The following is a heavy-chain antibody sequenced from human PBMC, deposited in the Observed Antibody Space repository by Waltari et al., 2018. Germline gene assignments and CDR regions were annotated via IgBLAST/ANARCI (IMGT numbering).Heavy chain of an antibody. J-gene: IGHJ5*02. CDR2: IYYRGST. CDR1: GGSISSGSFY. CDR3: ARHWKKSGYRFDP. V-gene: IGHV4-39*01. Sequence: QLQLQESGPGLVRPSETLSLTCSVAGGSISSGSFYWGWIRQSPGKGLEWIGSIYYRGSTDYNSNLKSRVTIAGDTSKNQFSRKLSSVTAADTAVYYCARHWKKSGYRFDPWGQGTLVTVSS. D-gene: IGHD5-12*01.